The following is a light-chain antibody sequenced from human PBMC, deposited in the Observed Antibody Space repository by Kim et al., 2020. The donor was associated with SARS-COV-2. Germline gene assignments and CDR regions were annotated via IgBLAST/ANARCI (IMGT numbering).Light chain of an antibody. Sequence: VSPGQTASITGAGDKLGDKYACWYQQKPGQSPVVVIYQDSKRPSGIPERFAGSNSGNTATLTISGTQAMDEADYYCQAWDSSTVWVFGGGTQLTVL. CDR3: QAWDSSTVWV. V-gene: IGLV3-1*01. CDR1: KLGDKY. CDR2: QDS. J-gene: IGLJ3*02.